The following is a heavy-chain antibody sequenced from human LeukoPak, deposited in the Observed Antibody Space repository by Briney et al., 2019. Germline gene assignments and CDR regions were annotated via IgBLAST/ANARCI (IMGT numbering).Heavy chain of an antibody. CDR1: GFTFSSYW. CDR3: ARGGAVAGTGDY. CDR2: IKSDGSST. J-gene: IGHJ4*02. V-gene: IGHV3-74*01. D-gene: IGHD6-19*01. Sequence: GGSLRLSCAASGFTFSSYWMHWVRQAPGKGLVWVSRIKSDGSSTNYADSVKGRFTISRDNAKNTLYLQMNSLRAEDTAVYYCARGGAVAGTGDYWGQGTLVTVSS.